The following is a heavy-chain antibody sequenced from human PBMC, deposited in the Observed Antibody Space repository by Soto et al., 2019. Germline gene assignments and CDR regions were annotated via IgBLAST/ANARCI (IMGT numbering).Heavy chain of an antibody. Sequence: GGSLRLSCAASGFTHNTYAMHWVRQAPGKGLEWVANIKEDGSDKHYVDSVKGRFTISRDNPKNSLFLQMNSLRAEDTAVYYCVTDRDYSKAYWGQGTLVTVSS. CDR2: IKEDGSDK. J-gene: IGHJ4*02. CDR1: GFTHNTYA. D-gene: IGHD4-4*01. CDR3: VTDRDYSKAY. V-gene: IGHV3-7*01.